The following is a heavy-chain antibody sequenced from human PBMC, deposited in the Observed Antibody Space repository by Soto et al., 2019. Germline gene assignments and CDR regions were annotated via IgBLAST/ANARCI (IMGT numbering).Heavy chain of an antibody. Sequence: QVQLQESGPILVKPSQTLSLTCTVSGGSISSGYEYWSWIRQSPDKGLEWIGNIDDGGSTYNNPSLTSRVTISVDTSKLQFSLQLRSVTAADTAVYYCARGPSGGKVDYWGQGTLVTVSS. J-gene: IGHJ4*02. V-gene: IGHV4-30-4*01. CDR1: GGSISSGYEY. D-gene: IGHD3-16*01. CDR3: ARGPSGGKVDY. CDR2: IDDGGST.